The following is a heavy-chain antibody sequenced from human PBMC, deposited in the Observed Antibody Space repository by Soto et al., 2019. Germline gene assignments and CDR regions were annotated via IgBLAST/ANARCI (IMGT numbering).Heavy chain of an antibody. CDR3: ARLAYDSSGYYFHYYYGMDV. Sequence: SETLSLTCTVSGGSISSYYWSWIRQPPGKGLEWIGYIYYSGSTNYNPSLKSRVTISVDTSKNQFSLKLSSVTAADTAVYYCARLAYDSSGYYFHYYYGMDVWGQGTTVTVSS. CDR1: GGSISSYY. CDR2: IYYSGST. J-gene: IGHJ6*02. D-gene: IGHD3-22*01. V-gene: IGHV4-59*08.